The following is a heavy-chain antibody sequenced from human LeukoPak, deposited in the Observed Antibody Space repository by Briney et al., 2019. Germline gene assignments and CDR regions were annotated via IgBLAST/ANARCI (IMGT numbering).Heavy chain of an antibody. CDR3: AKDLYSRGVYFQH. V-gene: IGHV3-23*01. Sequence: PGGSLRLSCTASGFTFSSFAMSWVRQAPGKGLEWVSAISNSGGNTYYAASVKGRFTISRDNSKSTLYLQMNSLRTEDTAVYYCAKDLYSRGVYFQHWGQGTLVTVSS. J-gene: IGHJ1*01. CDR2: ISNSGGNT. CDR1: GFTFSSFA. D-gene: IGHD3-22*01.